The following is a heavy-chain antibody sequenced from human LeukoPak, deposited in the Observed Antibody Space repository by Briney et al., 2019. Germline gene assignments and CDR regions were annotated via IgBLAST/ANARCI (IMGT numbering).Heavy chain of an antibody. CDR1: GGSISSGGYY. Sequence: SQTLSLTCTVSGGSISSGGYYWSWIRQPPGKGLEWIGYIYHSGSTYYNPSLKSRVTISVDTSKNQFSLKLSSVTAADTAVYYCARQGLYSSSSPFFDYWGQGTLVTVSS. CDR2: IYHSGST. D-gene: IGHD6-6*01. V-gene: IGHV4-30-2*03. CDR3: ARQGLYSSSSPFFDY. J-gene: IGHJ4*02.